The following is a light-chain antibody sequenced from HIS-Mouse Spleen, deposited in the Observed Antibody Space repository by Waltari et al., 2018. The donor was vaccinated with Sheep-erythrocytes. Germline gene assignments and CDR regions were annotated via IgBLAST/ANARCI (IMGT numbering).Light chain of an antibody. Sequence: QSALTQPASVSGSPGQSITISCTGTSSDVGSYNLVPWYQQHPGKAPKPLLYEGSKRPSGVSNRFSGSKSGNTASLTISGLQAEDEADYYCCSYAGSSTPWVFGGGTKLTVL. J-gene: IGLJ3*02. V-gene: IGLV2-23*01. CDR1: SSDVGSYNL. CDR2: EGS. CDR3: CSYAGSSTPWV.